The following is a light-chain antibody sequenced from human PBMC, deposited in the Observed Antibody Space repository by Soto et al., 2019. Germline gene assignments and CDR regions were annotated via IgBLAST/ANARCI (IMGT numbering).Light chain of an antibody. CDR1: QSVSSY. CDR2: DAS. CDR3: QQYSNWPPLYT. J-gene: IGKJ2*01. Sequence: EIVMTQSPATLSVSPGERATLSCRASQSVSSYLAWYQQKPGLPPRLLIYDASTRATGIPDRFSGSGSGTEFTLTTSSLQSADFSVYYCQQYSNWPPLYTFGRGTKLEIK. V-gene: IGKV3-15*01.